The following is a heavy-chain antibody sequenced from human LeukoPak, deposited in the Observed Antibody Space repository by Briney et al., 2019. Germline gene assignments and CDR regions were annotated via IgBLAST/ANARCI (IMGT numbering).Heavy chain of an antibody. CDR3: ATRWSGDMRTDY. J-gene: IGHJ4*02. Sequence: ASVKVSCKVSGYTLTELSMHWVRPAPGKGLEWMGGFDPEDGETIYAQKFQGRVTMTEDTSTDTAYMELSSLRSEDTAVYYCATRWSGDMRTDYWGQGTLATVSS. CDR1: GYTLTELS. V-gene: IGHV1-24*01. CDR2: FDPEDGET. D-gene: IGHD7-27*01.